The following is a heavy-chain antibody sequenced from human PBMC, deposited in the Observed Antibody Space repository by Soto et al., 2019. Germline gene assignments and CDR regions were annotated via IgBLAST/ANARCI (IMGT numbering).Heavy chain of an antibody. D-gene: IGHD6-6*01. CDR2: IVVGSGNT. CDR1: GFTFTSSA. CDR3: AADSPYSSSSGPIYYYYMDV. Sequence: SVKVSCKASGFTFTSSAMQWVRQARGQRLEWIGWIVVGSGNTNYAQKFQERVTITRDMSTSTAYMELSSLRSEDTAVYYCAADSPYSSSSGPIYYYYMDVWGKGTTVTVSS. J-gene: IGHJ6*03. V-gene: IGHV1-58*02.